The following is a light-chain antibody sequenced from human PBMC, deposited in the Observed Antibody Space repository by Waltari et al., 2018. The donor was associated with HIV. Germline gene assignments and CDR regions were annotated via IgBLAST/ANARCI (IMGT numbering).Light chain of an antibody. V-gene: IGLV6-57*04. CDR1: SGSIAANY. CDR3: QSCDSSAWV. CDR2: EDN. Sequence: NFMLTQPHSVSESPGKTVTISCTRSSGSIAANYVQWYQQRPGSAPTTVIYEDNQRPSGVPDRFSGSIDSSSNSASLTISGLKTEDEADYYCQSCDSSAWVFGGGTKLTVL. J-gene: IGLJ3*02.